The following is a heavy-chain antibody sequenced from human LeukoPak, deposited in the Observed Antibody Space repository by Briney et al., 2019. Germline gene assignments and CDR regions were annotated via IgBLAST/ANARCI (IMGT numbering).Heavy chain of an antibody. CDR2: ISPSGGST. J-gene: IGHJ4*02. CDR3: ARWGLGITFGGVIVIPRNYFDY. Sequence: ASVKVSCKASGYTFTSNYMHWVRQAPGQGPEWMGVISPSGGSTTYAQKFQGRVTMTRDTSTSTVYMELSSLRSEDTAVYYCARWGLGITFGGVIVIPRNYFDYWGQGTLVTVSS. D-gene: IGHD3-16*02. V-gene: IGHV1-46*01. CDR1: GYTFTSNY.